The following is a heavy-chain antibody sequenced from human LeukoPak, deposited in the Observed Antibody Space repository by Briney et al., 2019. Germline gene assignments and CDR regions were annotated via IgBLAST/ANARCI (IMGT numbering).Heavy chain of an antibody. V-gene: IGHV3-23*01. CDR3: AKDMDHGDYVYYYGIDV. CDR1: GFTFSSYA. D-gene: IGHD4-17*01. CDR2: ISGSGGST. J-gene: IGHJ6*02. Sequence: GGSLRLSCAASGFTFSSYAMSWVRQAPGKGLEWVSAISGSGGSTYYADSVKGRFTISRDNSKNTLYLQMNSLRAEDTAVYYCAKDMDHGDYVYYYGIDVWGQGTTVTVSS.